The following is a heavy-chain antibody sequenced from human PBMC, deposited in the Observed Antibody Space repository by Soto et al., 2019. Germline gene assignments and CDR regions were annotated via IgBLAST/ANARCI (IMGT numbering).Heavy chain of an antibody. V-gene: IGHV1-3*01. CDR1: GYTFTSYA. CDR2: INAGNGNT. D-gene: IGHD3-10*01. CDR3: ARTRVITMVRGVIKVPQGWFGP. J-gene: IGHJ5*02. Sequence: GASVKVSYKASGYTFTSYAMHWVRQAPGQRLEWMGWINAGNGNTKYSQKFQDRVTITRDTSASTAYMELSSLRSEDTAVYYCARTRVITMVRGVIKVPQGWFGPW.